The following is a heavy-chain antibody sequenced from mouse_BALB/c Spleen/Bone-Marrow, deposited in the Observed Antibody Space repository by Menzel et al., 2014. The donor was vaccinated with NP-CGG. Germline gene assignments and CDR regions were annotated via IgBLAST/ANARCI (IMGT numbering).Heavy chain of an antibody. CDR1: GDSIXSGY. V-gene: IGHV3-8*02. CDR2: ISYSGST. D-gene: IGHD3-2*01. CDR3: ASDSSGGILAMDY. J-gene: IGHJ4*01. Sequence: DVKLVESGPSLVKPSQTLSLTCSVTGDSIXSGYWNWIRKFPGNKLEYMGYISYSGSTYYNPSLSSRISISRDTSKNHYSLQLNSVTTEDTATYYCASDSSGGILAMDYWGQGTSVTVSS.